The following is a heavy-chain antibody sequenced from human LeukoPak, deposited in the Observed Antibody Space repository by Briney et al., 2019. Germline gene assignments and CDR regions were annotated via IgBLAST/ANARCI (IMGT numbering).Heavy chain of an antibody. CDR2: IFSNGDT. Sequence: GVSLRLSCTASEFTVSSNYMLWLRQAPGQGLEWVSLIFSNGDTHYADSVKGRFTISRDTSKNTVSLQMNSLRVEDTAMYYCTREQMNYWGQGTLVSVSS. CDR1: EFTVSSNY. V-gene: IGHV3-53*01. CDR3: TREQMNY. D-gene: IGHD5-24*01. J-gene: IGHJ4*02.